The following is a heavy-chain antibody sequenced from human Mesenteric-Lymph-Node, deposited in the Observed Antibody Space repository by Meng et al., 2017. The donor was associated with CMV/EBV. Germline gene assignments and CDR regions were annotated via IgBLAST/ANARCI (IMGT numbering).Heavy chain of an antibody. V-gene: IGHV4-59*01. D-gene: IGHD2-2*01. CDR2: IFYSGST. Sequence: SETLSLTCTVSGGSLSAYYWSWIRQPPGKGLEWIGYIFYSGSTNCNPSLKSRVTISLDTSKHQFSLKLSSLTAADTAVYYCAGGDCGSNTWYPFFDYWGQGTLVTVSS. CDR3: AGGDCGSNTWYPFFDY. J-gene: IGHJ4*02. CDR1: GGSLSAYY.